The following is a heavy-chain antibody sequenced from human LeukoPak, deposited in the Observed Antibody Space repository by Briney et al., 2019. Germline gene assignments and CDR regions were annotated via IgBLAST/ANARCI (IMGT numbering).Heavy chain of an antibody. D-gene: IGHD2-2*03. J-gene: IGHJ3*02. Sequence: GRSLRLSCAASGFTFSSYAMHWVRQAPGKGLEWVAVISYDGSNKYYADSVKGRFTISRDNSKNTLYLQMNSLRGEDTAVYYCARVDDLDAFDMWGQGTMVTVSS. CDR2: ISYDGSNK. CDR1: GFTFSSYA. V-gene: IGHV3-30-3*01. CDR3: ARVDDLDAFDM.